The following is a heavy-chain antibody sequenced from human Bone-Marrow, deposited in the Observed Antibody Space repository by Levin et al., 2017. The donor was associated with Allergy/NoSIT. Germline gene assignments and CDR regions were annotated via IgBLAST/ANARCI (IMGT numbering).Heavy chain of an antibody. J-gene: IGHJ4*02. CDR2: INHVGST. D-gene: IGHD1-14*01. CDR1: GGSLSDYC. Sequence: SETLSLTCAVYGGSLSDYCWTWIRQSPGKGLEWIGEINHVGSTTYNPSLKSRVTMSLDTSKNHFSLSLISVTAADTGTYFCSRFGGPTGSCSQTACPPGDFWGQGALVTVSS. V-gene: IGHV4-34*01. CDR3: SRFGGPTGSCSQTACPPGDF.